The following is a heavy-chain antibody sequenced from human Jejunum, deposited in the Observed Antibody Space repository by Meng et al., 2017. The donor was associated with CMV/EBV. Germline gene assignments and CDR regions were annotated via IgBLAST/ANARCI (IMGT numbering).Heavy chain of an antibody. CDR2: IYADGGS. CDR1: GFAFGSYT. J-gene: IGHJ4*02. CDR3: AKSRLSD. V-gene: IGHV3-23*03. Sequence: SLRLSCVASGFAFGSYTMSWVRQSPGKGLEWVSLIYADGGSYYIDSVKGRFTISRDNSKNTLYLQMNSLRVDDTAVYYCAKSRLSDCGPGTVVTVSS.